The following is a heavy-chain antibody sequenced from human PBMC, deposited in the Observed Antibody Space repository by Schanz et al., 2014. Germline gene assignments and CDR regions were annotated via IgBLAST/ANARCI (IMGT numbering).Heavy chain of an antibody. J-gene: IGHJ2*01. CDR3: ATVGSETYSIYWYFDL. Sequence: QVQLVESGGGVVRPGRSLRLSCAASGFTFSSYGMHWVRQVPGKGLEWVAVVCYDGSKKYYADSVKGRFTISRDNSKNTLYLQMNRLRTEDTAVYYCATVGSETYSIYWYFDLWGRGTLVTVSS. V-gene: IGHV3-33*01. D-gene: IGHD3-10*01. CDR1: GFTFSSYG. CDR2: VCYDGSKK.